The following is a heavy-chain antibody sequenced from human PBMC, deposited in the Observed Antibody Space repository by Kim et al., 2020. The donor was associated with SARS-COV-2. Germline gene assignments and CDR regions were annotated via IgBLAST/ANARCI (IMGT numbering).Heavy chain of an antibody. D-gene: IGHD6-6*01. CDR2: IYYSGST. CDR3: ARRGSSSGGAFDI. V-gene: IGHV4-59*08. CDR1: GGSISSYY. J-gene: IGHJ3*02. Sequence: SETLSLTCTVSGGSISSYYWSWIRQPPGKGLEWIGYIYYSGSTNYNPSLKSRVTISVDTSKNQFSLKLSSVTAADTAVYYCARRGSSSGGAFDIWGQGTMVTVSS.